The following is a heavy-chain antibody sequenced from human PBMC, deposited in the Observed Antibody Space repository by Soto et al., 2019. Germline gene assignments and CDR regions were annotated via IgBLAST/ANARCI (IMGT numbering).Heavy chain of an antibody. J-gene: IGHJ4*02. Sequence: QVQLVQSGAEVKKPGASVKVSCKASGYTFTGYYMHWVRQAPGQGLEWMGWINPNSGGTNYAQKFQGWVTMTRDTSISTDYMELSRLRSDDTAVYYCARGGRAIAVAGTVFDYWGQGTLVTVSS. CDR2: INPNSGGT. CDR1: GYTFTGYY. CDR3: ARGGRAIAVAGTVFDY. V-gene: IGHV1-2*04. D-gene: IGHD6-19*01.